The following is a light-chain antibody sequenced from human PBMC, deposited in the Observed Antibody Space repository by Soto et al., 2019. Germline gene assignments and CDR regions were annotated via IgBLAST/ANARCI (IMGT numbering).Light chain of an antibody. CDR3: PQYDNLPSFT. V-gene: IGKV1-33*01. CDR2: DAS. Sequence: DIQMTQSPSSLYASVGDRVNITCQASQDISNYLNWYQQKPGKAPKLLIYDASNLETGGPSRFSGSGSGTDFTFTISSLQPEDIATSDCPQYDNLPSFTFAPGTKVDIK. CDR1: QDISNY. J-gene: IGKJ3*01.